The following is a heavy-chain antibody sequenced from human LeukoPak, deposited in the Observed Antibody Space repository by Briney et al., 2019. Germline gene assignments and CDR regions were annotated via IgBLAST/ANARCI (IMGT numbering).Heavy chain of an antibody. CDR2: ISSSSSYI. CDR1: GFTFSSYS. Sequence: PGESLRLSCAASGFTFSSYSMNWVRQAPGKGLEWVSSISSSSSYIYYADSVKGRFTISRDNAKNSLYLQMNSLRAEDTAVYYCARGAPEGWELHGYGMDVWGQGTTVTVSS. V-gene: IGHV3-21*01. J-gene: IGHJ6*02. D-gene: IGHD1-26*01. CDR3: ARGAPEGWELHGYGMDV.